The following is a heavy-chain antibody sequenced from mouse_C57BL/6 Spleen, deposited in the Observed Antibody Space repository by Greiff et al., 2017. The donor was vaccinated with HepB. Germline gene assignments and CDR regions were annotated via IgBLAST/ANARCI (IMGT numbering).Heavy chain of an antibody. J-gene: IGHJ1*03. Sequence: EVQLQQSGPELVKPGASVKISCKASGYTFTDYYMNWVKQSHGKSLEWIGDINPNNGGNSYNQKFKGKATLTVDKSSSTAYMELRSLTSEDSAVYYCAYYYGSSYVDWYFDVWGTGTTVTVSS. V-gene: IGHV1-26*01. CDR1: GYTFTDYY. CDR3: AYYYGSSYVDWYFDV. CDR2: INPNNGGN. D-gene: IGHD1-1*01.